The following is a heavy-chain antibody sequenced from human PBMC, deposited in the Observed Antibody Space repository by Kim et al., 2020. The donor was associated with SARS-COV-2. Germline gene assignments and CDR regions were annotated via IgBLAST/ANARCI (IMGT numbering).Heavy chain of an antibody. Sequence: GGSLRLSCAASGFRFNIYGMSWVRQAPGKGLEWVSVIDESGHSTNYADSVRGRFTISRDNSKNTVYLQMNSLRVEDTALYFCVLNWNGDYWGQGTLVTVSS. J-gene: IGHJ4*02. CDR2: IDESGHST. V-gene: IGHV3-23*01. CDR3: VLNWNGDY. D-gene: IGHD1-1*01. CDR1: GFRFNIYG.